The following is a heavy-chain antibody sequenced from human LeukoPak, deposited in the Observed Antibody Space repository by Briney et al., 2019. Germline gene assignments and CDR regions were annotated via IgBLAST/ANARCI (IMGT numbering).Heavy chain of an antibody. CDR2: IWYDGSNK. CDR3: ARDPSYGSGSYFDY. J-gene: IGHJ4*02. D-gene: IGHD3-10*01. Sequence: GGSLRLSCAASGFTFSIYGMHWVRQAPGKGLEWVAVIWYDGSNKYYADSVKGRYTISRDNSKNTLYLQMNSLRAEDTAVYYCARDPSYGSGSYFDYWGQGTLVTVSS. CDR1: GFTFSIYG. V-gene: IGHV3-33*01.